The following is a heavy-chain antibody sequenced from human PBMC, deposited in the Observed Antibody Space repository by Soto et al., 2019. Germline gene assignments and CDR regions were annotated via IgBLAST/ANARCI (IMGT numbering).Heavy chain of an antibody. J-gene: IGHJ4*02. CDR2: IRETGNT. D-gene: IGHD1-26*01. CDR3: AKQQMGVIRALDY. V-gene: IGHV3-23*01. CDR1: GFTFSNYA. Sequence: EVQILQSGGGLEQPGGSLRLSCAVSGFTFSNYAMSWIRQAPGKGLEWVSTIRETGNTYYADSVRGRFATSRDNSENTLYLQMSSLRAEDTAVYYCAKQQMGVIRALDYWGQGTLVTVSS.